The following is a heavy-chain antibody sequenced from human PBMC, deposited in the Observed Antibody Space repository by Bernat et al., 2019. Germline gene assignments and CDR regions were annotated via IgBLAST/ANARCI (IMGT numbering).Heavy chain of an antibody. CDR2: IYHSGST. CDR3: ARTTAMATYYFDY. J-gene: IGHJ4*02. CDR1: GGSISSGGYS. V-gene: IGHV4-30-2*01. Sequence: QLQLQESGSGLVKPSQTLSLTCAVSGGSISSGGYSWSWIRQPPGKGLEWIGYIYHSGSTYYNPSLRSRVTISVDRSKNQFSLKLSSVTAADTAVYYCARTTAMATYYFDYWGQGTLVTVSS. D-gene: IGHD5-18*01.